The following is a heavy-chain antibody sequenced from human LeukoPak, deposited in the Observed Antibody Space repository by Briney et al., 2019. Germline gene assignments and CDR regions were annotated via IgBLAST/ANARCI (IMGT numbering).Heavy chain of an antibody. CDR1: GGSITSSYYY. CDR2: VYYSGST. J-gene: IGHJ4*02. Sequence: SETLSLTCTVSGGSITSSYYYWGWIRQSPGKGLEWIGSVYYSGSTYDNPSLKSRITVSVDTSKNQFSLKVSSVTAADTAVYYCARLLYDGSGYYYFDYWGQGTLVSVSS. D-gene: IGHD3-22*01. V-gene: IGHV4-39*01. CDR3: ARLLYDGSGYYYFDY.